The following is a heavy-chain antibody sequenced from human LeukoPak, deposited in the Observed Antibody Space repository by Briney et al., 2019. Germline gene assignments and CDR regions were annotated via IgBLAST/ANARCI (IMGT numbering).Heavy chain of an antibody. CDR1: GDSVSSNSAT. J-gene: IGHJ5*01. CDR3: ARVMEYSNSWNWVDY. Sequence: KPSQTLSLTCAISGDSVSSNSATWNWNSQPPSRGLESQGKQYYRSKWYNDYAGAVKSRITINPERYKNQFSLQLNSVTHEDTAVYYCARVMEYSNSWNWVDYGGQGILVSVSS. D-gene: IGHD6-13*01. CDR2: QYYRSKWYN. V-gene: IGHV6-1*01.